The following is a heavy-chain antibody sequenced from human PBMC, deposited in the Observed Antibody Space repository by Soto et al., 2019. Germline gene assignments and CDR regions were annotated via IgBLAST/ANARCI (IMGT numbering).Heavy chain of an antibody. D-gene: IGHD3-10*01. CDR3: ARVAVGSGSYYIWFDP. J-gene: IGHJ5*02. Sequence: PGESLKISCKGSGYSFTSYWMGWVRQMPGKGLELMGIIYPGDSDTRYSPSFQGQVTISADKSISTAYLQWSSLKASDTAVYYCARVAVGSGSYYIWFDPWGQGTLVTVSS. CDR2: IYPGDSDT. CDR1: GYSFTSYW. V-gene: IGHV5-51*01.